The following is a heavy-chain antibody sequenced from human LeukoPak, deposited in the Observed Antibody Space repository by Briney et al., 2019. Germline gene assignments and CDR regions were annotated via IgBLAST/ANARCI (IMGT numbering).Heavy chain of an antibody. CDR1: GYTFTSYD. V-gene: IGHV1-8*03. Sequence: ASVKVSCKASGYTFTSYDINWVRQATGQGLEWMGWMNPNSGNTGYAQKFQGRVTITRNTSISTAYMELSSLRSEDTAVYYCAKDSLRFLEWSGYYYYYMDVWGKGTTVTVSS. D-gene: IGHD3-3*01. CDR3: AKDSLRFLEWSGYYYYYMDV. J-gene: IGHJ6*03. CDR2: MNPNSGNT.